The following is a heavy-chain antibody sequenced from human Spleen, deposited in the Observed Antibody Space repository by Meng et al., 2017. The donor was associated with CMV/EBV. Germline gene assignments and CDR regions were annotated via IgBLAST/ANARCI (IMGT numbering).Heavy chain of an antibody. D-gene: IGHD1-7*01. Sequence: ASGLSFSSHGMHWVRKAPGKGLEWLAVIWYDGSDEYYADSVKGRFTISRDNSKNTLYLQMNSLRAEDTAVYYCAKGVIGTYRDYLDFWGQGTLVTVSS. V-gene: IGHV3-33*06. CDR1: GLSFSSHG. CDR3: AKGVIGTYRDYLDF. J-gene: IGHJ4*02. CDR2: IWYDGSDE.